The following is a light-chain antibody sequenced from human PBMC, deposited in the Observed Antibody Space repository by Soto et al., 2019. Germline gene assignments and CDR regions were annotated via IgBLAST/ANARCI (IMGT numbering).Light chain of an antibody. J-gene: IGKJ1*01. CDR1: QAISTN. V-gene: IGKV1-12*01. CDR3: QQSYSTPRT. Sequence: DIQMTQSPSSVSASVGDRVTITCRASQAISTNLAWYQQKPGKAPKLLIHAASSLQSGVPPRFSGSGSGTDFTLTISSLQPEDFATYYCQQSYSTPRTFGQGTKVDIK. CDR2: AAS.